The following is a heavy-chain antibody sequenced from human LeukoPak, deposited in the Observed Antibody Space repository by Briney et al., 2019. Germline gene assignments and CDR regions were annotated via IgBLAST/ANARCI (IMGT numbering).Heavy chain of an antibody. CDR1: GFTFSSYS. D-gene: IGHD3-22*01. J-gene: IGHJ4*02. CDR2: ISTSSSYI. Sequence: GGSLRLSCAASGFTFSSYSMNWVRQAPGKGLEWVSSISTSSSYIYYADSVKGRFTISRDNAKKSLYVQMNSLRAEDTAVYYCAKASAMIVVVSKHFDYWGQGTLVTVSS. CDR3: AKASAMIVVVSKHFDY. V-gene: IGHV3-21*04.